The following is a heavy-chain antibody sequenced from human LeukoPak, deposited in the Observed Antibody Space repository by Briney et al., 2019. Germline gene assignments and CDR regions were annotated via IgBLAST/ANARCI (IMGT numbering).Heavy chain of an antibody. CDR3: ARVGVDTAMVYYFDY. V-gene: IGHV3-30*03. CDR1: GGSIISSY. J-gene: IGHJ4*02. D-gene: IGHD5-18*01. Sequence: LSLTCTVSGGSIISSYYWGWIRQPPGKGLEWVAVISYDGSNKYYADSVKGRFTISRDNSKNTLYLQMNSLRAEDTAVYYCARVGVDTAMVYYFDYWGQGTLVTVSS. CDR2: ISYDGSNK.